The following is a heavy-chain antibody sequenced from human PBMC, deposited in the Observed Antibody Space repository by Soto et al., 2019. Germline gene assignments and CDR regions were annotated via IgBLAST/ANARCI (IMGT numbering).Heavy chain of an antibody. CDR3: ARRGSGSQFDY. Sequence: EVQLLESGGGLVQPGGSLRLSCAASGFTFSSYAMSWVRQAPGKGLEWVSVISGSGGSTYYADSVKGRFTISRDNSKNTLCLQMNSLRAEDTAVYYCARRGSGSQFDYWGQGTLVTVSS. CDR2: ISGSGGST. J-gene: IGHJ4*02. CDR1: GFTFSSYA. D-gene: IGHD1-26*01. V-gene: IGHV3-23*01.